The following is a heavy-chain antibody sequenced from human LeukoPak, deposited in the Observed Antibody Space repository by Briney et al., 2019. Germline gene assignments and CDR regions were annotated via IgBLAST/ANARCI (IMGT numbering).Heavy chain of an antibody. Sequence: SETLSLTCTVSGGSISSYYWSWIRQPPGKGLEWIGYIYYSGSTNYNPSPKSRVTISVDTSKNQFSLKLSSVTAADTAVYYCAREGPDSSGPFDYWGQGTLVTVSS. CDR3: AREGPDSSGPFDY. D-gene: IGHD3-22*01. V-gene: IGHV4-59*01. CDR1: GGSISSYY. J-gene: IGHJ4*02. CDR2: IYYSGST.